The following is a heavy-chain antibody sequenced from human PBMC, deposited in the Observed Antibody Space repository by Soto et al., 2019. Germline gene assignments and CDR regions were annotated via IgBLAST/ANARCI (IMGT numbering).Heavy chain of an antibody. D-gene: IGHD3-22*01. Sequence: GGSLRHSCAASGFAFSSYGMHWVRQAPGKGLEWVAVISYDGSNKYYADSVKGRFTISRDNSKNTLYLQMNSLRAEDMAVYYCARRITMIVVAPGYWGQGTLVTVSS. J-gene: IGHJ4*02. CDR1: GFAFSSYG. CDR3: ARRITMIVVAPGY. V-gene: IGHV3-30*03. CDR2: ISYDGSNK.